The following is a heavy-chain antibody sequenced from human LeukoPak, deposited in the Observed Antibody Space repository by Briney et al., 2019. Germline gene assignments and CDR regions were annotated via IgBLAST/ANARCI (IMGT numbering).Heavy chain of an antibody. V-gene: IGHV3-23*01. CDR2: ISGSGGST. J-gene: IGHJ3*02. D-gene: IGHD5-18*01. CDR1: GFTFSSYA. CDR3: AKARGYTYGFDAFDI. Sequence: PGGSLRLSCAASGFTFSSYAMGWVRQAPGKGLEWVSAISGSGGSTYYADSVKGRFTISRDNSKNTLYLQMNSLRAEDTAVYYCAKARGYTYGFDAFDIWGQGTMVTVSS.